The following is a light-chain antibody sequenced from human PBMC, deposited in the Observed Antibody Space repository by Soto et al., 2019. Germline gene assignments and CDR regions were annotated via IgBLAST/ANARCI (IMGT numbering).Light chain of an antibody. J-gene: IGKJ2*01. CDR2: GTS. CDR3: QHYGSSPPDT. Sequence: EIVLTQSPGTLSLSLGERATLSCRASQSVSGTYSAWYQQKPGQAPRLHIYGTSKRAAGIPDRFSGSGSGTDFSLTISRLEPEDFAVYYCQHYGSSPPDTFGQGTKLEIK. CDR1: QSVSGTY. V-gene: IGKV3-20*01.